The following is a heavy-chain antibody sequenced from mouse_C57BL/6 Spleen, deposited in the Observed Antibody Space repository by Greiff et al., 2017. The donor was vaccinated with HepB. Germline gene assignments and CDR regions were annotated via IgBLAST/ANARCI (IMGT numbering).Heavy chain of an antibody. V-gene: IGHV1-55*01. J-gene: IGHJ4*01. CDR1: GYTFTSYW. CDR3: ARHPTVNAMDY. CDR2: IYPGSGST. D-gene: IGHD1-1*01. Sequence: QVQLKQPGAELVKPGASVKMSCKASGYTFTSYWITWVKQRPGQGLEWIGDIYPGSGSTNYNEKFKSKATLTVDTSSSTAYMQLSSLTSEDSAVYYCARHPTVNAMDYWGQGTSVTVSS.